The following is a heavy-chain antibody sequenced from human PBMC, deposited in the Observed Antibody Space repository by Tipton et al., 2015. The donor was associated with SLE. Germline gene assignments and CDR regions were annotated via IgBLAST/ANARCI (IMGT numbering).Heavy chain of an antibody. CDR3: ARDTVEYGNALGAFDL. CDR1: GLTFSDYD. V-gene: IGHV3-53*05. CDR2: IYRGANT. D-gene: IGHD2/OR15-2a*01. Sequence: GSLRLSCAASGLTFSDYDMNWFRQAPGKGLEWVSVIYRGANTDYADSVKGRFTITRDNSKNKVYLQMNSLRVEDTAVYYCARDTVEYGNALGAFDLWGQGIMVTVSS. J-gene: IGHJ3*01.